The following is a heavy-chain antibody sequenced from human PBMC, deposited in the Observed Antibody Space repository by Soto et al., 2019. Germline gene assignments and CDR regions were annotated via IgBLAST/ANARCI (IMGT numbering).Heavy chain of an antibody. CDR1: GYTFTSYG. Sequence: ASVKVSCKASGYTFTSYGISWVRQAPGQGLEWMGWISAYNGNTNYAQKLQGRVTMTTDTSTSTAYMELRSLRSDDTAVYYCAWVSGSYSPDAFDIWGQGTMVTVSS. J-gene: IGHJ3*02. D-gene: IGHD3-22*01. CDR3: AWVSGSYSPDAFDI. CDR2: ISAYNGNT. V-gene: IGHV1-18*01.